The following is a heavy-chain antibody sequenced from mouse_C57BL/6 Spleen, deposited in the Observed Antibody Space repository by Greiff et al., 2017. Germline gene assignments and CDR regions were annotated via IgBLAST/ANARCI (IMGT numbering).Heavy chain of an antibody. CDR2: IDPSDSET. CDR3: ARAGKGDWFAY. CDR1: GYTFTSSW. J-gene: IGHJ3*01. Sequence: QVQLQQPGAELVRPGSSVKLSCKASGYTFTSSWLHWVKQRPIQGLEWIGNIDPSDSETHYNQKFKDKATLTVDKSSSTAYMQLSSLTSEDSAVYYCARAGKGDWFAYWGQGTLVTVSA. V-gene: IGHV1-52*01.